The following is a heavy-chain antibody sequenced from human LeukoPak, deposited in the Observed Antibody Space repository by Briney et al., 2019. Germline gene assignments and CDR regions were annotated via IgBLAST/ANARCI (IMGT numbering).Heavy chain of an antibody. CDR1: GYTFTSCY. CDR3: ARDLFRAAGSNYYGMDV. CDR2: INPSGGTT. V-gene: IGHV1-46*01. D-gene: IGHD2-21*01. Sequence: ASVKVSCKASGYTFTSCYMHWVRQAPGQGLEWKGIINPSGGTTSYAQKFQGRVTLTRDTSTSTVYMEMRSLRSEDTAVYYCARDLFRAAGSNYYGMDVWGQGTTVTVSS. J-gene: IGHJ6*02.